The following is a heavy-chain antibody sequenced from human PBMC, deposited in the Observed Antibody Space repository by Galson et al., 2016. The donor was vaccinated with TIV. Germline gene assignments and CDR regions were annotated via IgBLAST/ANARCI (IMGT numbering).Heavy chain of an antibody. CDR1: GGSISNGDNS. V-gene: IGHV4-30-4*01. CDR3: ARVSLPSSYAVDV. J-gene: IGHJ6*02. Sequence: TLSLTCSVFGGSISNGDNSWTWIRQPPGKGLEWLGSVYYSGSTIYSPSLRGRVTISVERSKNQFSVNLNSLTAADTAVYYCARVSLPSSYAVDVWGQGTTVTVSS. D-gene: IGHD3-16*01. CDR2: VYYSGST.